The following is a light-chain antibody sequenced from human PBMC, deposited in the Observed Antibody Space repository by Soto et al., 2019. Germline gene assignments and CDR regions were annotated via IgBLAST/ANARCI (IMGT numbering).Light chain of an antibody. CDR2: EVN. Sequence: QSVLTQPASVSGSPGQSITISCTGTSSDVGAYSYVSWYQQHPGKAPKLMIYEVNDRPSGVSNRLSGSKSGITASLTISGLQAEDEDDYYCSSYASTSTAVFGTGTKLTVL. CDR1: SSDVGAYSY. CDR3: SSYASTSTAV. V-gene: IGLV2-14*01. J-gene: IGLJ1*01.